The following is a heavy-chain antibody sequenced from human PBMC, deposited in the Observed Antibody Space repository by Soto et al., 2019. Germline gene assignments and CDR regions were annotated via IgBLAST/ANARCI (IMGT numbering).Heavy chain of an antibody. CDR2: IVSAGNT. D-gene: IGHD6-13*01. CDR1: GFTFSNYD. V-gene: IGHV3-13*01. CDR3: TRERIVAFTIDPFDI. J-gene: IGHJ3*02. Sequence: GGSLRLSCAASGFTFSNYDMHWVRQPTGKGLEWVSSIVSAGNTFYPGSVKGRFTMSRENARNSLDLQMNSLRTEDTAVYYCTRERIVAFTIDPFDIWGQGTLVTVSS.